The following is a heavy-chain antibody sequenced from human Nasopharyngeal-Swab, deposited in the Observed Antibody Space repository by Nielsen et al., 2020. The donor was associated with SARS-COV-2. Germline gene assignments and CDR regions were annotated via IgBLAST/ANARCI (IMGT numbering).Heavy chain of an antibody. D-gene: IGHD2/OR15-2a*01. CDR3: ARGYPRIGDYYYGMDV. V-gene: IGHV4-34*01. CDR2: INHSGST. Sequence: WIRQRPGRGLEWIGKINHSGSTNYNPSLKSRVTISVDTSKNQFSLKLSSVTAADTAVYYCARGYPRIGDYYYGMDVWGQGTTVTVSS. J-gene: IGHJ6*02.